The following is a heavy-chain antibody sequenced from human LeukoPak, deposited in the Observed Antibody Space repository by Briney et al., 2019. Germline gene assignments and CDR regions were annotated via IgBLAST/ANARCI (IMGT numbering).Heavy chain of an antibody. J-gene: IGHJ4*02. D-gene: IGHD3-22*01. CDR2: IYSGGST. V-gene: IGHV3-66*01. CDR1: GFTVSSNY. CDR3: ARIKVTGYDSSGPFGY. Sequence: GGSLRLSCAASGFTVSSNYMSWVRQAPGKGLEWVSVIYSGGSTYYADSVKGRFTISRDNSKNTLYLQMNSLRAEDTAVYYCARIKVTGYDSSGPFGYWGQGTLVTVSS.